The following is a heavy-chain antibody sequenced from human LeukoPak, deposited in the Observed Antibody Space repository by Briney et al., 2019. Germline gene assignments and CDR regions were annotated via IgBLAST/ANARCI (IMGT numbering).Heavy chain of an antibody. V-gene: IGHV4-4*07. D-gene: IGHD6-6*01. Sequence: SETLSLTCTVSGGSISSYYWSWIRQPAGKGLEWIGRIYTSGSTNYNPSLKSRVTMSVDTSKNQFSLKLSSVTAADTAVYYCARLEYSSSSTYFDYWGQGTLVTVSP. CDR1: GGSISSYY. CDR2: IYTSGST. J-gene: IGHJ4*02. CDR3: ARLEYSSSSTYFDY.